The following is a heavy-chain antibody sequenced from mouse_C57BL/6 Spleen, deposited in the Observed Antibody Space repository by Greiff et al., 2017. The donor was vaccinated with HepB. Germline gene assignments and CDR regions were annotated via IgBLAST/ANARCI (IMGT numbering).Heavy chain of an antibody. D-gene: IGHD3-3*01. V-gene: IGHV1-15*01. CDR2: IDPETGGT. J-gene: IGHJ2*01. CDR3: TRKEGRYFDY. Sequence: VKLMESGPELVRPGASVTLSCKASGYTFTDYEMHWVKQTPVHGLEWIGAIDPETGGTAYNQKFKGKAILTADKSSSTAYMELRSLTSEDSAVYYCTRKEGRYFDYWGQGTTLTVSS. CDR1: GYTFTDYE.